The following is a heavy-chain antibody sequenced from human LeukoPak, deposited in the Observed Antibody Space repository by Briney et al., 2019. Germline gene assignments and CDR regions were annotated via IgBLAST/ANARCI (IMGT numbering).Heavy chain of an antibody. D-gene: IGHD4-11*01. CDR3: AKDRLPYYYYYAMDV. J-gene: IGHJ6*02. Sequence: PGGSLRLSCAASGFTFSNYWMHWVRQAPGKGLVWVSRINSDGSSTTYADSVKGRFTISGDNSKNTLYLQMNSLSAEDTAVYYCAKDRLPYYYYYAMDVWGQGTTVTVTS. CDR1: GFTFSNYW. CDR2: INSDGSST. V-gene: IGHV3-74*01.